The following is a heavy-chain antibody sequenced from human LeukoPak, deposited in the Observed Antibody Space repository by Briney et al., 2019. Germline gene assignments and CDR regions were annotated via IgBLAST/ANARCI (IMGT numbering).Heavy chain of an antibody. CDR3: AKDSGGDYYDSSGYNY. CDR2: ISGSGGST. V-gene: IGHV3-23*01. CDR1: GFTFSSYA. Sequence: GGSLRLSCAASGFTFSSYAMSWVRQAPGEGLEWVSAISGSGGSTYYADSVKGRFTISRDNSKNTLYLQMNSLRAEDTAVYYCAKDSGGDYYDSSGYNYWGQGTLVTVSS. D-gene: IGHD3-22*01. J-gene: IGHJ4*02.